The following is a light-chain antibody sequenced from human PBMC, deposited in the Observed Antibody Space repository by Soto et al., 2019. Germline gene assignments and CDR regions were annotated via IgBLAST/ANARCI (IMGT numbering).Light chain of an antibody. CDR3: QQYGSSTLT. V-gene: IGKV3-20*01. J-gene: IGKJ1*01. CDR2: GAS. Sequence: EIVLTQSPATLSLSPGERATLSCRASQSVSSYLAWYQQKPGQAPRLLIYGASSRATGIPDRFSGSGSGTDFTLTISRLEPADSAVYYCQQYGSSTLTFGQGTKVDIK. CDR1: QSVSSY.